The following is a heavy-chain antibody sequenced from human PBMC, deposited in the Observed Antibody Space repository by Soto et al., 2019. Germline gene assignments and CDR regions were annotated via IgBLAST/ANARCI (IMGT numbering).Heavy chain of an antibody. J-gene: IGHJ4*02. D-gene: IGHD1-26*01. CDR2: IKSKTVSGTT. CDR3: TTHKISQTGILGAGFDY. CDR1: GFTFSNAY. Sequence: PGGSLRLSCAASGFTFSNAYMSWVRQAPGKGLDWVGLIKSKTVSGTTVYAAPVKGRFTISRDDSKNTLYLQMDSLKTEDTALYYCTTHKISQTGILGAGFDYWGQGTLVTVSS. V-gene: IGHV3-15*01.